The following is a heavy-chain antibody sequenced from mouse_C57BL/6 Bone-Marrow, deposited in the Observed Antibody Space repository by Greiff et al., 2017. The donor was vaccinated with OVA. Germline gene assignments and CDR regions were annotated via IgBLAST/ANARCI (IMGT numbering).Heavy chain of an antibody. CDR3: ARGITTVVVSYYFDY. J-gene: IGHJ2*01. CDR1: GFTFSSYA. D-gene: IGHD1-1*01. Sequence: EVKVVESGGGLVKPGGSLKLSCAASGFTFSSYAMSWVRQTPEKRLEWVATISDGGSYTYYPDNVKGRFTISRDNAKNNLYLQMSHLKSEDTAMYYCARGITTVVVSYYFDYWGQGTTRTVSS. V-gene: IGHV5-4*03. CDR2: ISDGGSYT.